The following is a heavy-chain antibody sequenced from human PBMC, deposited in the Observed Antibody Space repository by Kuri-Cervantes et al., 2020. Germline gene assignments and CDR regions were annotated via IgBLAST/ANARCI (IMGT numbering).Heavy chain of an antibody. CDR1: GVTFSSSW. J-gene: IGHJ6*02. D-gene: IGHD6-13*01. Sequence: GESLKISCAASGVTFSSSWMNWVRQAPGKGLEWVANINQDASEKYYVDSVKGRFTISRDNAKNSLYLQMNSLRAEDTAVYYCASGEAPAAGSEDYGMDVWGQGTTVTVSS. V-gene: IGHV3-7*03. CDR2: INQDASEK. CDR3: ASGEAPAAGSEDYGMDV.